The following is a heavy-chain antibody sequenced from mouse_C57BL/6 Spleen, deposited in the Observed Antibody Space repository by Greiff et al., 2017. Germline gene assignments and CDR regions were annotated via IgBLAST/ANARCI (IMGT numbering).Heavy chain of an antibody. CDR1: GFTFSDYG. D-gene: IGHD1-1*01. Sequence: EVQLVEPGGGLVKPGGSLTLSCAASGFTFSDYGMHWVRQAPEKGLEWVAYISSGSSTLYYADTVKGRFTISRDKAKNTLFLQMNSLRSEDTAMYYCARREDYYDSSPQPMDYWGQGTSVTVSS. J-gene: IGHJ4*01. CDR2: ISSGSSTL. CDR3: ARREDYYDSSPQPMDY. V-gene: IGHV5-17*01.